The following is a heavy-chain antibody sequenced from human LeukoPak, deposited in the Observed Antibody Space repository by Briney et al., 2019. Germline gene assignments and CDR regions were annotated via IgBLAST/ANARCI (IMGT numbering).Heavy chain of an antibody. J-gene: IGHJ4*02. CDR3: ARDDYDPLGYHLPY. V-gene: IGHV3-9*01. CDR1: GFTFADHA. Sequence: PGGSLRLSCVASGFTFADHAMHWVRRAPGQGLEWVTGINWNNGGIVYAASVRGRFTVSRDNAKNTLYLQMNRLGPEDTAFYYRARDDYDPLGYHLPYWGPGTLVTVSS. CDR2: INWNNGGI. D-gene: IGHD3-16*01.